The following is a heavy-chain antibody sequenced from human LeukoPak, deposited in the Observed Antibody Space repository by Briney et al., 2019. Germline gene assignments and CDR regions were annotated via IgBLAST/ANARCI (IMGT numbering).Heavy chain of an antibody. Sequence: ASVKVSCKATGYTFTGYYMHWVRQAPGQGVEWMGRINPNSGGTNYAQKFQGRVTMTRDTSISTAHMEVSRVRSDDTAVYYCARDGGYSYGSDYWGQGTLVTVSS. CDR2: INPNSGGT. CDR3: ARDGGYSYGSDY. D-gene: IGHD5-18*01. V-gene: IGHV1-2*06. J-gene: IGHJ4*02. CDR1: GYTFTGYY.